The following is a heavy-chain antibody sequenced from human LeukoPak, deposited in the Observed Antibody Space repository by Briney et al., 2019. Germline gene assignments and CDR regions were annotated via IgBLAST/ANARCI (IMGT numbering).Heavy chain of an antibody. V-gene: IGHV3-30-3*02. J-gene: IGHJ5*02. CDR1: GFTFSSYA. CDR2: ISYDGSNK. Sequence: GGSLRLSCATSGFTFSSYAMHWVRHAPGKGLEWVAVISYDGSNKYYAVSVKGRFTISRDNSKNTLYLQMNSLRAEDTAVYYCAKEAVGRWFDPWGQGTLVTVSS. CDR3: AKEAVGRWFDP. D-gene: IGHD6-19*01.